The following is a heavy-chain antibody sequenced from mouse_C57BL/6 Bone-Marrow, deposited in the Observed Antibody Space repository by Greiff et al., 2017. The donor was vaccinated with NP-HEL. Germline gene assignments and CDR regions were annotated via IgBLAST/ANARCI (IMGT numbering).Heavy chain of an antibody. J-gene: IGHJ4*01. V-gene: IGHV5-12*01. CDR3: ARSTMVTTGNYYAMDY. D-gene: IGHD2-2*01. CDR2: ISNGGGST. CDR1: GFTFSDYY. Sequence: EVMLVESGGGLVQPGGSLKLSCAASGFTFSDYYMYWVRQTPEKRLEWVAYISNGGGSTYYPDTVKGRFTISRDNAKNTLYLQMSRLKSEDTAMYYCARSTMVTTGNYYAMDYWGQGTSVTVSS.